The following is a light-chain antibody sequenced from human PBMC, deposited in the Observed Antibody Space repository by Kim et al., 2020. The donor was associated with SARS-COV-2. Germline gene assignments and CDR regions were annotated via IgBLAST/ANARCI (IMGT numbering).Light chain of an antibody. J-gene: IGLJ1*01. Sequence: GQSVTISCTGTRSDVGSHNRVSWYQQPPDTAPKLMIYEVSNRPSGVPDRFSGSKSGNTASLTISGLQAEDEADYYCTSYASTYTYVFGTGTKVTVL. CDR1: RSDVGSHNR. CDR2: EVS. CDR3: TSYASTYTYV. V-gene: IGLV2-18*02.